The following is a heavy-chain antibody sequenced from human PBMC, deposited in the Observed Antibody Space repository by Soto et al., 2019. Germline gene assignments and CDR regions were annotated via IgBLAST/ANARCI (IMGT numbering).Heavy chain of an antibody. CDR3: ARAGDSSGPVALVY. D-gene: IGHD6-19*01. J-gene: IGHJ4*02. CDR2: IYHSGST. V-gene: IGHV4-30-2*01. CDR1: GGSISSGGSS. Sequence: QLQLQESGSGLVKPSQTLSLTCAVSGGSISSGGSSWSWIRQPPGKGLEWIGYIYHSGSTYYNPSLKSRVTISVDRSKNQFSLKLSSVTAADTAVYYCARAGDSSGPVALVYWGQGTLVTVSS.